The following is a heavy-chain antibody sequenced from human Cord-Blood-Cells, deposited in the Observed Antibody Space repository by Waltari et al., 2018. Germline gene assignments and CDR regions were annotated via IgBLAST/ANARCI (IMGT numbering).Heavy chain of an antibody. V-gene: IGHV3-21*01. J-gene: IGHJ6*02. CDR2: LSTSSSYI. D-gene: IGHD6-13*01. Sequence: EVQLVESGGGLVKPGGSLRLSCAASGFTFSSYSMNWVPQAPGKGLEWVLSLSTSSSYITYADSVKGRFTISRDNAKNSLYLQMNSLRAEDTAVYYCARDSSSSWYYYYYGMDVWGQGTTVTVSS. CDR1: GFTFSSYS. CDR3: ARDSSSSWYYYYYGMDV.